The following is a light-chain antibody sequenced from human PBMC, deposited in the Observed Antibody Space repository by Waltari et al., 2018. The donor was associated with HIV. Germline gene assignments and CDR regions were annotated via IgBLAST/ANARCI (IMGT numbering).Light chain of an antibody. CDR1: RSVLYNNQNY. CDR3: QQYYSTPWT. J-gene: IGKJ1*01. V-gene: IGKV4-1*01. CDR2: WAS. Sequence: DIVMTQSPDSLAVSLGERATINCQSGRSVLYNNQNYLAWYHQKPGQPPKLLIYWASTRESGVPDLFSGSGSGTDFTLTISGLQAEDVSVYYCQQYYSTPWTFGQGTKVEIK.